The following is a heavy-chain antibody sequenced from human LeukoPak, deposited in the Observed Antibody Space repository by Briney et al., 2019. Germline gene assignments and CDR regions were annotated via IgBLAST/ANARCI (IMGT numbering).Heavy chain of an antibody. V-gene: IGHV3-23*01. D-gene: IGHD2-15*01. Sequence: GGSLRLSCAASGFTFSSYGMSWVRQAPGKGLEWVSAISGSGGSTYYADSVRGRFTISRDTSKNTVYLQMNSLRAEDTAVYYCARASWGSAVVLAATASDFWGQGTLVTVSS. CDR2: ISGSGGST. CDR1: GFTFSSYG. J-gene: IGHJ4*02. CDR3: ARASWGSAVVLAATASDF.